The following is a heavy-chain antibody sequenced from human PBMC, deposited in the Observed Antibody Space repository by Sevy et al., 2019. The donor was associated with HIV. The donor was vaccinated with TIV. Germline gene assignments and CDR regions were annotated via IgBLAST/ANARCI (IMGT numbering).Heavy chain of an antibody. V-gene: IGHV3-30-3*01. Sequence: GGSLRLSCAASGFAFSNYYAMHWVRQAPGKGLEWVALISYDGSDTYYADSVKGRFTGSRDNFKNTLFLQMNSLTTEETAVYYCARPRANYVDHYFFYAMDVWGQGTTVTVSS. CDR3: ARPRANYVDHYFFYAMDV. CDR1: GFAFSNYYA. J-gene: IGHJ6*02. CDR2: ISYDGSDT. D-gene: IGHD4-17*01.